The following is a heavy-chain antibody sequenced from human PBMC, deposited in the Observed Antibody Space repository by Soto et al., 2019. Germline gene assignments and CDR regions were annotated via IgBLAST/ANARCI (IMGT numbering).Heavy chain of an antibody. V-gene: IGHV1-3*01. CDR1: GYTFSDYT. CDR3: ARGGYPSRYYYYMDV. CDR2: INADNRNT. J-gene: IGHJ6*03. Sequence: QVQHVQSGAEVRKPGASVKVSCKASGYTFSDYTIQWVHQAPGQSLEWLGWINADNRNTRYSQRFQDRVTITSDTSATTAYMELYSLRSEYTAVYYCARGGYPSRYYYYMDVWGEGTTVTVSS. D-gene: IGHD3-22*01.